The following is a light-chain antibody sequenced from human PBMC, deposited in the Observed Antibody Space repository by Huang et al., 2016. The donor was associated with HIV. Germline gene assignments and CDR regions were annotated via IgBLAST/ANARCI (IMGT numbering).Light chain of an antibody. J-gene: IGKJ1*01. CDR3: QQYNNWPPWT. CDR2: AAS. Sequence: EIVMTQSPATLSVSPGERATLSCRASQSITSNLAWYQQKPGQAPRRLIYAASARATGIPARFSGSGSGREFTLSISSLQSEDFAVYYCQQYNNWPPWTFGQGTKVEIK. V-gene: IGKV3-15*01. CDR1: QSITSN.